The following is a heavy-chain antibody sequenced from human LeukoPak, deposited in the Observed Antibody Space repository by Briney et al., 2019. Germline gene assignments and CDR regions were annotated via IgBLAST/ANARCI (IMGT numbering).Heavy chain of an antibody. J-gene: IGHJ4*02. CDR2: IYYSGST. CDR1: GGSISSSSYY. V-gene: IGHV4-39*07. CDR3: ATHYYDSSGYYFNV. D-gene: IGHD3-22*01. Sequence: PSETLSLTCTVSGGSISSSSYYWGWIRQPPGKGLEWIGSIYYSGSTYYNPSLKSRVTISVDTSKNQFSLKLSSVTAADTAVYYCATHYYDSSGYYFNVWGQGTLVTVSS.